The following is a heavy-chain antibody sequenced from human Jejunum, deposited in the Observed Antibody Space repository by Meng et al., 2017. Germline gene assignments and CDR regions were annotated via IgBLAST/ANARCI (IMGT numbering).Heavy chain of an antibody. CDR3: AKVVVQVVPATVEQ. D-gene: IGHD2-2*01. Sequence: GGSLRLSCAASGFTFNSNAMGWVRQAPGKGLEWVSTISNDDSTYYTDSVKGRFTISRDNAENTVRLQMNSVRVEDTAVYYCAKVVVQVVPATVEQWGQGTMVTVSS. CDR1: GFTFNSNA. CDR2: ISNDDST. J-gene: IGHJ1*01. V-gene: IGHV3-23*01.